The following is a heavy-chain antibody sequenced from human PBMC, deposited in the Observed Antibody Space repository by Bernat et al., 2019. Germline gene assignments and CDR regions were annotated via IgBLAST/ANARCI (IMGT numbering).Heavy chain of an antibody. CDR1: GGTFSSYA. J-gene: IGHJ5*02. V-gene: IGHV1-69*01. CDR3: ARDEGFGELWPHWFDP. D-gene: IGHD3-10*01. Sequence: GSSVKVSCKASGGTFSSYAISWVRQAPGQGLEWMGGIIPIFGTANYAQKFQGRVTITADESTSTAYMELSSLRSEDTAVYYCARDEGFGELWPHWFDPWGQGTLVTVSS. CDR2: IIPIFGTA.